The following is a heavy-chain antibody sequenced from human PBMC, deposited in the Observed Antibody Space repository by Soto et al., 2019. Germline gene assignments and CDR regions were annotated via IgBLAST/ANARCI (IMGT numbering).Heavy chain of an antibody. D-gene: IGHD1-26*01. V-gene: IGHV4-59*01. Sequence: NPSETLFLTCTVSGGSISSYHWSWIRQSPGKGPEWIGYVFYTGSTKYNPALKRRVTISVDTSKNQFSLKLSSVSAADTGLYYCARSYSGTFYGYDTWGQGILVTVSS. CDR2: VFYTGST. CDR1: GGSISSYH. CDR3: ARSYSGTFYGYDT. J-gene: IGHJ5*02.